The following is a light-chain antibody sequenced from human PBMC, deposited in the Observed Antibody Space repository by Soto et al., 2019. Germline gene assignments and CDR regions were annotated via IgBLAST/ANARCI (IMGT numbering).Light chain of an antibody. CDR3: QQYYSNPWT. Sequence: DIAMLQSPNSLCVSLSERSPTNCGSSQRVLYISNNKNYLAWYQQKPGQPPKLLIYWASARESGVPDRFSGSGSGTDFTLTISSLQAEDVAVYYCQQYYSNPWTFGQGTKVDI. J-gene: IGKJ1*01. CDR2: WAS. V-gene: IGKV4-1*01. CDR1: QRVLYISNNKNY.